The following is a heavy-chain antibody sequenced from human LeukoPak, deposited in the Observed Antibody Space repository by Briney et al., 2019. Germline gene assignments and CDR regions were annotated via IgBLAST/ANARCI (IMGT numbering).Heavy chain of an antibody. V-gene: IGHV3-30*02. J-gene: IGHJ4*02. CDR1: GFTFSSFG. CDR3: ARAVSLRWELLDGASY. D-gene: IGHD1-26*01. Sequence: PGGSLRLSCAASGFTFSSFGMHWVRQVPGEGLEWMAFIRYDGTNKYYADSVKGRFTISRDNSKNTLYLQLNSLTGDDTAVYYCARAVSLRWELLDGASYWGQGTLVTVSS. CDR2: IRYDGTNK.